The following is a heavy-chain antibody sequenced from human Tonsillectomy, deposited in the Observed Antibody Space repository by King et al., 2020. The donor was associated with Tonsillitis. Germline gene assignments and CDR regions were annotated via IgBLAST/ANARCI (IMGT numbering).Heavy chain of an antibody. J-gene: IGHJ3*02. CDR1: GYTFTNYY. CDR3: ARSLVGVDDAFDI. V-gene: IGHV1-46*03. CDR2: INPSGGST. D-gene: IGHD1-26*01. Sequence: QLVQSGAEMKKPGASVTVSCKASGYTFTNYYMHWVRQAPGQGLEWMGIINPSGGSTSYAQKFQARVTVTGDTSTSTVYMELSTLRSGDTAVYYCARSLVGVDDAFDIWGQGTMVTVSS.